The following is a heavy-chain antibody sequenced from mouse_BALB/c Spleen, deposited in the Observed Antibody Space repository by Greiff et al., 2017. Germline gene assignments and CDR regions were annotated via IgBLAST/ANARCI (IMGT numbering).Heavy chain of an antibody. CDR1: GYTFTSYW. D-gene: IGHD1-1*01. V-gene: IGHV1-59*01. Sequence: QVQLQQPGAELVKPGASVKMSCKASGYTFTSYWMHWVKQSPGQGLEWIGVIDPSDSYTSYNQKFKGKATLTVDTSSSTAYMQLSSLTSEDSAVYYCARNYGSNCDYWGQGTTLTVSS. J-gene: IGHJ2*01. CDR2: IDPSDSYT. CDR3: ARNYGSNCDY.